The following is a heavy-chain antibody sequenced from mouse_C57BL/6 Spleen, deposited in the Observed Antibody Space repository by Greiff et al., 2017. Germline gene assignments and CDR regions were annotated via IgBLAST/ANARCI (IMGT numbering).Heavy chain of an antibody. D-gene: IGHD1-3*01. CDR1: GFTFSSYA. CDR3: ARDHRITTEGPYYYAMDY. V-gene: IGHV5-4*01. CDR2: ISDGGSYT. Sequence: DVKLVESGGGLVKPGGSLKLSCAASGFTFSSYAMSWVRQTPEKRLEWVATISDGGSYTYYPDNVKGRFTISRDSVKKNLYLQMGHLKSEDTAVYYCARDHRITTEGPYYYAMDYWGQGTSVTVSS. J-gene: IGHJ4*01.